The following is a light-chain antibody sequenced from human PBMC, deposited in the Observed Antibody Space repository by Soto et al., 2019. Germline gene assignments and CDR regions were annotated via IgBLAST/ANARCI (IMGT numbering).Light chain of an antibody. CDR2: DVS. J-gene: IGLJ1*01. V-gene: IGLV2-14*01. Sequence: QSALTQPASVSGSPGQSITISCTGTSSDVGGYNSVSWYQQYPGKAPKLMIYDVSNRPSGVSNRFSGSKSGNTASLTISGLQAEDEADYYCSSYTSSSTLYVFGTGTKVTVL. CDR1: SSDVGGYNS. CDR3: SSYTSSSTLYV.